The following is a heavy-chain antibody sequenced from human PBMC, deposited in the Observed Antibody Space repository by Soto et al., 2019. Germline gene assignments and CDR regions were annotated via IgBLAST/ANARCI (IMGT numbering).Heavy chain of an antibody. V-gene: IGHV3-21*06. CDR2: ITGSSSYI. Sequence: DVQLVESGGGLVKPGGSLRLSCAASGFIFSSHNMNWVRQAPGKGLEWVSSITGSSSYIFYADSVKGRFTISRDNAKNTVYLQMNSLRAEDTGVYYLARLVASETGYGMDVWGQGTTVTVSS. D-gene: IGHD3-9*01. J-gene: IGHJ6*02. CDR1: GFIFSSHN. CDR3: ARLVASETGYGMDV.